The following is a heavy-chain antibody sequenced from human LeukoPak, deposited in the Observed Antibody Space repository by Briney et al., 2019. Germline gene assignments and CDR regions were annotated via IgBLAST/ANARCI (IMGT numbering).Heavy chain of an antibody. CDR1: GFTFSSYA. CDR3: AKVPLLLWFGESHFDY. J-gene: IGHJ4*02. D-gene: IGHD3-10*01. CDR2: ISGSGGST. Sequence: GGSLRLSCAASGFTFSSYAMSWVRQAPGKGLEWVSAISGSGGSTYYADPVKGRFTISRDNSKNTLYLQMNSLRAEDTAVYYCAKVPLLLWFGESHFDYWGQGTLVTVSS. V-gene: IGHV3-23*01.